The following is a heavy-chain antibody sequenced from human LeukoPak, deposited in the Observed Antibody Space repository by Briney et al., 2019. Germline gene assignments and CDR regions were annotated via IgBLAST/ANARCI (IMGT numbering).Heavy chain of an antibody. Sequence: GGSLRLSCIASGFVFSRDNMNWVRQAPGKGLEWVSSISSGSGYIKYAGSVKGRFTISRDNAENSVFLQMSSLRVDDTALYYCVRGWFDFWGQGTPVTVSS. J-gene: IGHJ5*01. CDR3: VRGWFDF. CDR2: ISSGSGYI. V-gene: IGHV3-21*01. CDR1: GFVFSRDN.